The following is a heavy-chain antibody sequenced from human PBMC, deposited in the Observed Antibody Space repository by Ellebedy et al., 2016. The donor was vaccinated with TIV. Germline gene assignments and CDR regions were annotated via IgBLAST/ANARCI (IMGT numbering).Heavy chain of an antibody. CDR1: GASISGYY. V-gene: IGHV4-4*07. CDR3: ARVAGDPMRYYYGMDV. J-gene: IGHJ6*02. Sequence: MPSETLSLTCTVSGASISGYYWSWIRQPAGKGLEWIGRIYISGRTDYNPSLKSRVTMSVDTSKNQLSLKLSSVTAADTAVYFCARVAGDPMRYYYGMDVWGQGTTVTVSS. CDR2: IYISGRT. D-gene: IGHD3-16*01.